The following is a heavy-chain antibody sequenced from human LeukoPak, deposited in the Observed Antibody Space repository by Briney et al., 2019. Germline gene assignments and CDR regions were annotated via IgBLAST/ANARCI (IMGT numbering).Heavy chain of an antibody. Sequence: SETLSLTCTVSGGSISSSSYYWGWIRQPPGKGLEWIGSIYYSGSTYYNPSLKSRVTISVDTSKNQFSLKLSSVTAADTAVYYCARVGSGLNLYYFDYWGQGILVTVSS. D-gene: IGHD3-3*01. V-gene: IGHV4-39*07. J-gene: IGHJ4*02. CDR3: ARVGSGLNLYYFDY. CDR1: GGSISSSSYY. CDR2: IYYSGST.